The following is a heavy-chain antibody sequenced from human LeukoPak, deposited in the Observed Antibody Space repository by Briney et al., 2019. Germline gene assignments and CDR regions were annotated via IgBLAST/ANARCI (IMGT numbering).Heavy chain of an antibody. CDR2: TSFDESNK. CDR3: ARGRYCGGGPCFDY. CDR1: GFSFSTFA. Sequence: GGSLRLSCAASGFSFSTFAMHWVRQAPGKGLEWVAATSFDESNKYYTDSVKGRFTLSRDNTQNMLYLQMNSLGPEDTAVYYCARGRYCGGGPCFDYWGQGTLVTVSS. J-gene: IGHJ4*02. V-gene: IGHV3-30*04. D-gene: IGHD2-15*01.